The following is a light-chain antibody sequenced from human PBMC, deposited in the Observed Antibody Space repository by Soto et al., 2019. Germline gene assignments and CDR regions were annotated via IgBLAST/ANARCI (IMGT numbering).Light chain of an antibody. V-gene: IGKV1-5*03. J-gene: IGKJ2*01. CDR1: QNIVNW. CDR2: KTS. CDR3: QQYDSHPMYT. Sequence: DIQMTQSPSTLSASVGDRVTITCRARQNIVNWLAWYQQKPGKAPNLLIYKTSTLQRGVPSRFSGSGSGTEFTHTSSSLQPDDFAAYYCQQYDSHPMYTFGQGTKVEI.